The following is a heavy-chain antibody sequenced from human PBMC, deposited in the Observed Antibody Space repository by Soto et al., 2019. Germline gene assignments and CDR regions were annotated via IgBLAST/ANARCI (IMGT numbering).Heavy chain of an antibody. CDR3: ARGTGPGYSSGWYYLFY. Sequence: ASVKVSCKASGYTFTGYYTHWVRQAPGQGLEWMGWINPNSGGTNYAQKFQGRVTMTRDTSISTAYMELSRLRSDDTAVYYCARGTGPGYSSGWYYLFYWGQGTLVTVSS. J-gene: IGHJ4*02. CDR2: INPNSGGT. V-gene: IGHV1-2*02. CDR1: GYTFTGYY. D-gene: IGHD6-19*01.